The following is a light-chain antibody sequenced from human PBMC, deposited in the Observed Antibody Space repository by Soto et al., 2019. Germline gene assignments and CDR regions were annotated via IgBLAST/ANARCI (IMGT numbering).Light chain of an antibody. Sequence: QSVLTQPPSVSGSPGQSVTISCTGTNSDVGSYNRVSWYQQPPGTAPTLMIYEVSNRPSGVPDRFSGSKSGNTASLTISGLQAEDEADYYCNSYTSSSTYVFGTGTKVTVL. CDR3: NSYTSSSTYV. CDR1: NSDVGSYNR. CDR2: EVS. J-gene: IGLJ1*01. V-gene: IGLV2-18*02.